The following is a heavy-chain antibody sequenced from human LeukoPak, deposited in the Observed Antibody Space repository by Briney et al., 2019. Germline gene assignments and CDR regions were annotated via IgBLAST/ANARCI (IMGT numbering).Heavy chain of an antibody. Sequence: GGSLRLSCAASGFTFSDYYMSWIRQAPGKGLEWVSYISSSGSTIYYADSVKGRFTISRDNAKNSLYLQMNSLRAEDTAVYYCARDPDYGDYGRYGMDVGGQGTTVTVSS. V-gene: IGHV3-11*01. CDR2: ISSSGSTI. J-gene: IGHJ6*02. CDR3: ARDPDYGDYGRYGMDV. D-gene: IGHD4-17*01. CDR1: GFTFSDYY.